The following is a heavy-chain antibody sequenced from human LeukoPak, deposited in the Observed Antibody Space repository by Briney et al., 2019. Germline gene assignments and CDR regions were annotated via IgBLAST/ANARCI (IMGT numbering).Heavy chain of an antibody. D-gene: IGHD1-26*01. V-gene: IGHV4-61*08. CDR2: IYYIRNT. J-gene: IGHJ4*02. CDR1: GGSVGSAGYY. Sequence: SETLSLTCTVSGGSVGSAGYYWSWIRQPPGGGLEWIGYIYYIRNTNYNPSLKSRVTMSLDPSKNQFSLKLNSVTAADTAVYYCARTQSQSGSYRYYFGYWGQGTLATVS. CDR3: ARTQSQSGSYRYYFGY.